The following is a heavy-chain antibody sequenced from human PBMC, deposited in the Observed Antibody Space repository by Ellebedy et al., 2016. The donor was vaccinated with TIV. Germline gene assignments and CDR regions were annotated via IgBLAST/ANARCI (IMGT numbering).Heavy chain of an antibody. CDR2: ISTSGGRT. J-gene: IGHJ4*02. D-gene: IGHD6-19*01. CDR1: GFTFTNYA. CDR3: AKNRRQWLVDY. V-gene: IGHV3-23*01. Sequence: GESLKISXTASGFTFTNYAMNWVRQAPGKGLEWVSGISTSGGRTYYAASVKGRFTVSRDNSKNTLYLQMNSLRAEDTAVYYCAKNRRQWLVDYWGQGTLVTVSS.